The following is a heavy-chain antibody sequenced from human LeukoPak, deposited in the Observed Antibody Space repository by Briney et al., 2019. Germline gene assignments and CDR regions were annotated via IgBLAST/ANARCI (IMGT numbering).Heavy chain of an antibody. Sequence: GGSLRLSCAASGFTFSSYSMNWVRQAPGKGLEWVSSISSSSSYIYYADSVKGRFTISRDNAKNSLYLQMNSLSAEDTAVYYCLCERGRDGYTYSLYWGQGTLVTVSS. CDR3: LCERGRDGYTYSLY. J-gene: IGHJ4*02. V-gene: IGHV3-21*01. D-gene: IGHD5-24*01. CDR2: ISSSSSYI. CDR1: GFTFSSYS.